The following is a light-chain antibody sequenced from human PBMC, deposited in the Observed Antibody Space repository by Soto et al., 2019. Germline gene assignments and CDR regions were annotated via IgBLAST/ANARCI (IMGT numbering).Light chain of an antibody. CDR1: QRVSSSD. CDR2: GAS. J-gene: IGKJ1*01. Sequence: EIVLTQSPCTLSLSPGERATLSCRASQRVSSSDLAWYQQKPGQAPRLLIYGASSRATGIPDRFSGSGSGTDFTLTISRLEPEDFAGYYCQQYGSSPRTFGQGTKVEIK. CDR3: QQYGSSPRT. V-gene: IGKV3-20*01.